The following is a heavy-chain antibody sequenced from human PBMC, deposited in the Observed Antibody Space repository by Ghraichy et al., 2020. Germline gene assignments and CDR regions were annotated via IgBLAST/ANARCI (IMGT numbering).Heavy chain of an antibody. CDR2: INAGNGNT. V-gene: IGHV1-3*01. Sequence: ASVKVSCKASGYTFTSYTMHWVRQAPGQRLEWMGWINAGNGNTKYSQKFQGRVTITRDTSASTAYMELSSLRSEDTAVYYCARPGQPAHYSYYYGMDVWGQGTTVTVSS. CDR3: ARPGQPAHYSYYYGMDV. CDR1: GYTFTSYT. J-gene: IGHJ6*02. D-gene: IGHD3-10*01.